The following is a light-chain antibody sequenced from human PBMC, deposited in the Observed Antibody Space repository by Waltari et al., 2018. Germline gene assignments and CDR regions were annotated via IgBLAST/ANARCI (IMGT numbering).Light chain of an antibody. J-gene: IGLJ2*01. CDR2: GVP. CDR1: NSDVGSYNV. Sequence: QSALTQPASVSGSLGQSITISCTGTNSDVGSYNVVSWHQQHPGKAPKLLLYGVPKRPSGVSTRFSGSKSGNTASMTISGLQAEDEADYYCSSYAGDNIVVFGGGTRLTVV. CDR3: SSYAGDNIVV. V-gene: IGLV2-23*02.